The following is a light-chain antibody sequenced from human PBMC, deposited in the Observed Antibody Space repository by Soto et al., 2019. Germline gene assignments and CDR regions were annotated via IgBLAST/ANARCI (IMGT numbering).Light chain of an antibody. J-gene: IGLJ2*01. Sequence: QSVLTQPPSASGSPGQSVTISCTGTRSDVGGYNYVSWYQQHPGKAPKLMIYEVSKRPSGVPDRFSVSNSGNTASLTVSGLQAEDESDYYCSSYAGSNNVVFGGGTKLTFL. CDR2: EVS. V-gene: IGLV2-8*01. CDR3: SSYAGSNNVV. CDR1: RSDVGGYNY.